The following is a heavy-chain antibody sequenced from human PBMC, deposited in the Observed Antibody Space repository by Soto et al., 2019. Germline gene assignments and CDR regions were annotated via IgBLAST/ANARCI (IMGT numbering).Heavy chain of an antibody. CDR1: GLSFSDYY. J-gene: IGHJ4*02. CDR2: ITSSSSTI. CDR3: ATVFRSSNFNY. V-gene: IGHV3-11*01. D-gene: IGHD3-10*02. Sequence: QVELVESGGGLVKPGGSLRLSCAASGLSFSDYYMSWIRQAPGKGLEWIAYITSSSSTIYYAASVKGRFTISRNDAKNSLYPQLDSLRAEDTAVYYCATVFRSSNFNYWGQGTLVTVSS.